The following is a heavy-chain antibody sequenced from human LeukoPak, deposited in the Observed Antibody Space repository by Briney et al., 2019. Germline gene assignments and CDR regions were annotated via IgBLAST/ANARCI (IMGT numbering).Heavy chain of an antibody. CDR2: IYYSGST. CDR3: ARGAAAGPLDY. Sequence: SETLSLTCTVSGGSISSGGYYWSWIRQHPGKGLEWIGYIYYSGSTYYNPSLKSRVTISVDTSKNLFSLKLSSVTAADTAVYYCARGAAAGPLDYWGQGTLVTVSS. D-gene: IGHD6-13*01. J-gene: IGHJ4*02. V-gene: IGHV4-31*03. CDR1: GGSISSGGYY.